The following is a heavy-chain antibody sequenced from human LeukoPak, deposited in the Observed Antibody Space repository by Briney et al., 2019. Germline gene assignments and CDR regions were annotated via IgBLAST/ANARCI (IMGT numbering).Heavy chain of an antibody. CDR3: ARTHSGSYYWFDP. J-gene: IGHJ5*02. CDR2: INPNSGGT. V-gene: IGHV1-2*02. D-gene: IGHD1-26*01. CDR1: GYTFTGYY. Sequence: ASVKVSCKASGYTFTGYYMHWVRQAPGQGLEWMGWINPNSGGTNYAQKFQGRVTMTRDTSISTAYMELSRLRSDDTAVYYCARTHSGSYYWFDPWGQGTQVTVSS.